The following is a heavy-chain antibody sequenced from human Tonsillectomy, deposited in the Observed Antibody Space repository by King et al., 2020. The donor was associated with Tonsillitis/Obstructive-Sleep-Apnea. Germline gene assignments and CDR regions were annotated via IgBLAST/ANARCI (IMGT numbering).Heavy chain of an antibody. CDR1: GGSISSYY. Sequence: VQLQESGPGLVKPSETLSLTCTVSGGSISSYYWSWSRQPAGKGLEWIGRIYTSGSTNYNPSLKSRVTMSVDTSKNQFSLKLGAVTAADTAVYYCASGGRSDGTNWFDPWGQGTLVTVSS. V-gene: IGHV4-4*07. J-gene: IGHJ5*02. D-gene: IGHD1-1*01. CDR3: ASGGRSDGTNWFDP. CDR2: IYTSGST.